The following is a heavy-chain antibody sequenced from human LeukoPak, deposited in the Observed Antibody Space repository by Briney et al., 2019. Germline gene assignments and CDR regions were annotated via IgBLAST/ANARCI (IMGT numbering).Heavy chain of an antibody. V-gene: IGHV3-7*01. J-gene: IGHJ3*02. CDR3: ARVEDSSSWYGDDALDI. CDR1: GFTFRIYW. D-gene: IGHD6-13*01. Sequence: PGGSLRLSCAASGFTFRIYWMSWVRQAPGKRLEWVANIKQDGSEKNYVDSVKGRFTISRDNAKNSLYLQMNSLRAEDTAVYYCARVEDSSSWYGDDALDIWGQGTMVTVSS. CDR2: IKQDGSEK.